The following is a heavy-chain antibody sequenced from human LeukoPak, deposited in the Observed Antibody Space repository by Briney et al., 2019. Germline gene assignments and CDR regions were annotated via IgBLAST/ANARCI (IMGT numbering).Heavy chain of an antibody. Sequence: GGSLRLSCAASGLIFSDYAMSWVRLAPGKGLEWVSGITGNGANSYYAGSVKGRFTISRDNYKKMLFLQMNSLRAEDTAIYYCAKARRDDHISGSYQGCHYWGQGTLVTVSS. CDR3: AKARRDDHISGSYQGCHY. CDR1: GLIFSDYA. J-gene: IGHJ4*02. V-gene: IGHV3-23*01. D-gene: IGHD3-16*02. CDR2: ITGNGANS.